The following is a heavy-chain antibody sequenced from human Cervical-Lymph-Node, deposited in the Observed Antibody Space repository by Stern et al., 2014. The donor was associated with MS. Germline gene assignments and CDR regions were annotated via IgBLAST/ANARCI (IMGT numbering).Heavy chain of an antibody. CDR2: IYYSGST. Sequence: QLQLQESGPGLVKPSQTLSLTCTVSGGSINSGGIYWTWLRQHPGKGLEWIGYIYYSGSTYYNPSLESRVTISIDTSKNQFSLRLSSVTAADTAVYYCARGYSYAYVGGRSGMDVWGQGTTVTVSS. V-gene: IGHV4-31*03. D-gene: IGHD5-18*01. CDR1: GGSINSGGIY. CDR3: ARGYSYAYVGGRSGMDV. J-gene: IGHJ6*02.